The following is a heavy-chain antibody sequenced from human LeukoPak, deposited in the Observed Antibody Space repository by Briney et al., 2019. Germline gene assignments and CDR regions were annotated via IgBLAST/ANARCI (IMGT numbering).Heavy chain of an antibody. CDR3: ASRRQIAAAAPGAFDI. CDR1: GFTFSNYA. Sequence: GGSLRLSCAASGFTFSNYAMSWVRQAPGKGLEWVSGISGSGGSTYYADSVKGRFTISRDNSKNTLYLQMNSLRAEDTAVYYCASRRQIAAAAPGAFDIWGQGTMVTVSS. V-gene: IGHV3-23*01. D-gene: IGHD6-13*01. J-gene: IGHJ3*02. CDR2: ISGSGGST.